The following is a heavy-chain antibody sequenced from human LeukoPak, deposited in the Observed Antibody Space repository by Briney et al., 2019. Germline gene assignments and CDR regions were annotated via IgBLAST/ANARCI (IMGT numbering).Heavy chain of an antibody. J-gene: IGHJ4*02. CDR1: GYTFTSYG. CDR3: ARWVGSGWYGDY. V-gene: IGHV1-18*01. CDR2: ITGYTGNT. Sequence: ASVKVSCKASGYTFTSYGISWVRQAPGQGLEWMGWITGYTGNTNYAQKMQGRVTMTTDTSTSTAYMELRSLRSDDTAVYYCARWVGSGWYGDYWGQGNLVSVSS. D-gene: IGHD6-19*01.